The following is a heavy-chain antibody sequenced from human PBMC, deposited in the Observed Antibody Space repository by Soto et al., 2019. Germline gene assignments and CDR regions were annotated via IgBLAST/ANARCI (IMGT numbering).Heavy chain of an antibody. CDR1: GFTFSSYW. V-gene: IGHV3-7*01. CDR3: ARAGGYYDCWSGYYAHYYYYYMDV. D-gene: IGHD3-3*01. CDR2: IKQDGSEK. Sequence: EVQLVESGGGLVQPGGSLRLSCAASGFTFSSYWMSWVRQAPGKGLEWVANIKQDGSEKYYVDSVKGRFTISRDNAKNSLYLQMNRLRAEDTAVYYCARAGGYYDCWSGYYAHYYYYYMDVWGKGTTVTVSS. J-gene: IGHJ6*03.